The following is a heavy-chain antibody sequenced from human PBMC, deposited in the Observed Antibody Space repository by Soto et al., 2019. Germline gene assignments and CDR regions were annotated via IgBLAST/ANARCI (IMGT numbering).Heavy chain of an antibody. CDR3: ARDAVYSGSPEDY. Sequence: EVQLLESGGGLVQPGGSLRLSCAASGFTFSSYAMSWVRQAPGQGLEWVSVIYSGGTTYYADSVKGRFTISRDNSKNTLYLQMNSLRAEDTAVYYCARDAVYSGSPEDYWGQGTLVTVSS. V-gene: IGHV3-23*03. J-gene: IGHJ4*02. D-gene: IGHD1-26*01. CDR1: GFTFSSYA. CDR2: IYSGGTT.